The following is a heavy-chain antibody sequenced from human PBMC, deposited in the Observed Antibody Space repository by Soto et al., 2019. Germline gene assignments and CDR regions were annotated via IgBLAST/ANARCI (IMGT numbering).Heavy chain of an antibody. CDR3: ARAEVATILASNWFDP. Sequence: QVQLVQSGAEVKKPGSSMKVSCRASGGTVRSYRICWVRQAPGQGLEWMGRVIPILGVASYAQKFQGRVTITADKSTSTAYLELNSLRSEDTAVYYCARAEVATILASNWFDPWGQGTLVSVFS. V-gene: IGHV1-69*02. CDR1: GGTVRSYR. J-gene: IGHJ5*02. D-gene: IGHD5-12*01. CDR2: VIPILGVA.